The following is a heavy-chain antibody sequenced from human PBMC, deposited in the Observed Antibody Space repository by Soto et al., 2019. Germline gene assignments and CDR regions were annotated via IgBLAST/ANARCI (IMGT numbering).Heavy chain of an antibody. Sequence: PSETLSLTYTVSGGSISSYYWSWIRQPPGKGLEWIGYIYYSGSTNYNPSLKSRVTISVDTSKNQFSLKLSSVTAADTAVYYCASSTPSYWYFDLWGRGTLVTVSS. D-gene: IGHD2-2*01. CDR2: IYYSGST. CDR1: GGSISSYY. CDR3: ASSTPSYWYFDL. V-gene: IGHV4-59*08. J-gene: IGHJ2*01.